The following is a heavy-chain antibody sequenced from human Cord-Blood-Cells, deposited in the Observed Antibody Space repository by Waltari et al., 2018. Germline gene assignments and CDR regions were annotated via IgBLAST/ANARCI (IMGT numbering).Heavy chain of an antibody. CDR1: GFTFSSYS. Sequence: EVQLVESGGGLVKPGGSLRLSCAASGFTFSSYSMNWVREAPGRGLGWGSSISSSSSYIYYADSVKGRFTISRDNAKNSLYLQMNSLRAEDTAVYYCARKNWGSSQCFDYWGQGTLVTVSS. CDR2: ISSSSSYI. V-gene: IGHV3-21*01. D-gene: IGHD7-27*01. CDR3: ARKNWGSSQCFDY. J-gene: IGHJ4*02.